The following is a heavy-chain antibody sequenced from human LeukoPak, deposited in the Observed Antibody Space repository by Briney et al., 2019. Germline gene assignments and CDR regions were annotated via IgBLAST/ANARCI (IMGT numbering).Heavy chain of an antibody. V-gene: IGHV1-2*02. D-gene: IGHD6-19*01. CDR1: GYTFTGYY. CDR3: ARGTPRDSSGWYDFDY. J-gene: IGHJ4*02. CDR2: INPNSGGT. Sequence: TSVKVSCKASGYTFTGYYMHWVRQAPGQGLEWMRWINPNSGGTNYAQKFQGRVTMTRDTSISTAYMELSRLRSEDTAVYYCARGTPRDSSGWYDFDYWGQGTLVTVSS.